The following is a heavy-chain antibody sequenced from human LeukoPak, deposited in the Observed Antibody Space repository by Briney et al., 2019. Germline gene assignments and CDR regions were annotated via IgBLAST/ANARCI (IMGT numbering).Heavy chain of an antibody. CDR2: INHSGST. CDR3: AKVWHDYGDYWGFDY. CDR1: GGSFSGYY. D-gene: IGHD4-17*01. J-gene: IGHJ4*02. V-gene: IGHV4-34*01. Sequence: SETLSLTCAVYGGSFSGYYWSWIRQPPGKGLEWIGEINHSGSTNYNPSLKSRVTISVDTSKNQFSLKLSSVTAADTAVYYCAKVWHDYGDYWGFDYWGQGTLVTVSS.